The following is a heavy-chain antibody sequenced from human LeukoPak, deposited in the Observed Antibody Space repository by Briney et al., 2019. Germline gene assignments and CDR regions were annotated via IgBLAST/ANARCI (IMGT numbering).Heavy chain of an antibody. V-gene: IGHV4-31*03. CDR3: ARAADIVVVVAAPHDAFDI. Sequence: PSQTLSLTCTVSGDTVTTSGFHWTWIRQRPGEGLEWIGNIYYSGGTDYNPSLKSRVSMSVDTSENQFSLQLRSVTAADTAVYYCARAADIVVVVAAPHDAFDIWGQGTMVTVSS. J-gene: IGHJ3*02. CDR2: IYYSGGT. D-gene: IGHD2-15*01. CDR1: GDTVTTSGFH.